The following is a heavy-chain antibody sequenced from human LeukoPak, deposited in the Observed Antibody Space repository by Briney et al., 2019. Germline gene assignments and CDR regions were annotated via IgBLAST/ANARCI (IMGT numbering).Heavy chain of an antibody. V-gene: IGHV5-51*01. J-gene: IGHJ6*02. D-gene: IGHD3-10*01. CDR1: GYRFTNYW. CDR2: IYPGDSDT. CDR3: ARWDALIRGGIDYYYGMDV. Sequence: GESLKISCKASGYRFTNYWIAWVRQMPGKGLEWMGIIYPGDSDTRYSPSFQGQVTISADKSINTAYLQWSSLKASDTAMYYCARWDALIRGGIDYYYGMDVWGQGTTVTVSS.